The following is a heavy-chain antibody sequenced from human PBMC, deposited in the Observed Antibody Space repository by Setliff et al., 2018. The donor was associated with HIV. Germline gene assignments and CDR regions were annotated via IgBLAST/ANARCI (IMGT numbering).Heavy chain of an antibody. CDR3: ARDVLDLVISVYGF. V-gene: IGHV4-39*07. CDR1: GGSISSGSYF. CDR2: IYHTGSS. D-gene: IGHD3-22*01. J-gene: IGHJ4*02. Sequence: SETLSLTCTVSGGSISSGSYFWTWIRQSPGRGLEWIGNIYHTGSSYYNPSLNDRATISLDTSKNQFSLKLNSVTAADTAVYYCARDVLDLVISVYGFWGQGTLVTVSS.